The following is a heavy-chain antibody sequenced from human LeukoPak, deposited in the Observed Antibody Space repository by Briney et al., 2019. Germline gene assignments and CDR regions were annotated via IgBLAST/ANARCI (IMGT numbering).Heavy chain of an antibody. CDR2: ISGGGGST. CDR1: GFTFSSYA. D-gene: IGHD2-2*01. CDR3: AREVGYCSSTSCYNWFDP. V-gene: IGHV3-23*01. J-gene: IGHJ5*02. Sequence: GGSLRLSCAASGFTFSSYAMSWVRQAPGKGLEWVSAISGGGGSTYYADSVKGRFTISRDNSKNTLYLQMNSLRAEDTAVYYCAREVGYCSSTSCYNWFDPWGQGTLVTVSS.